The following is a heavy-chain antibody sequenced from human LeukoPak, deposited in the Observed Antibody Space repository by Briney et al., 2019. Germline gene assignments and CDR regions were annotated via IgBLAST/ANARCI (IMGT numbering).Heavy chain of an antibody. Sequence: SETLSLTCADYGGSFSGYYWSWIRQHPGKGLEWIWYIYYSGSTYYNPSLKSRVTISVDTSKNQFSLKLSSVTAADTAVYYCARVRRNCSGGSCYSGWFDPWGQGTLVTVSS. CDR1: GGSFSGYY. D-gene: IGHD2-15*01. J-gene: IGHJ5*02. CDR3: ARVRRNCSGGSCYSGWFDP. CDR2: IYYSGST. V-gene: IGHV4-31*11.